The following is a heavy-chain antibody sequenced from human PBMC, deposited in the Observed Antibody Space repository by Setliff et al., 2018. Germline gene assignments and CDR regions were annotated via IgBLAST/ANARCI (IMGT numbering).Heavy chain of an antibody. V-gene: IGHV4-59*08. J-gene: IGHJ6*03. CDR3: ARSHYYASGNSHYYYVDV. Sequence: NPSETLSLTCNVSGGSISSDYWSWIRQPPGKPLEWIGYFYHSASTNYNPSLKGRVTMSADTSKNQLSLSLTSVSVADTAIYYCARSHYYASGNSHYYYVDVWGKGTAVTVSS. D-gene: IGHD3-10*01. CDR1: GGSISSDY. CDR2: FYHSAST.